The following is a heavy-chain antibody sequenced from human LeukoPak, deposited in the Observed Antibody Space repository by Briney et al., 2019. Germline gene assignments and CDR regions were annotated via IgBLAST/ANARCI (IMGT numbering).Heavy chain of an antibody. Sequence: SETLSLTCTVSGGSISSGDCYWSWIRQPPGKGLEWIGYIYYSGSTYYNPSLKSRVTISVDTSKNQFSLKLSSVTAADTAVYYCARDRDYGGNAFQHWGQGTLVTVSS. CDR1: GGSISSGDCY. V-gene: IGHV4-30-4*01. CDR3: ARDRDYGGNAFQH. D-gene: IGHD4-23*01. J-gene: IGHJ1*01. CDR2: IYYSGST.